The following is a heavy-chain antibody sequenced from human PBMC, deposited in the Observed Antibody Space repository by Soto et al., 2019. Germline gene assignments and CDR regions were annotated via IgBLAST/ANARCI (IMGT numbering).Heavy chain of an antibody. CDR2: INHSGST. J-gene: IGHJ4*02. Sequence: SETLSLTCAVYGGSFSGYYWSWIRQPPGKGLEWIGEINHSGSTNYNPSLKSRATISVDRSRNQFSLQVSSVTAADTAVYYCAKNLPRTGRFDYWGQGTVVTVSS. CDR1: GGSFSGYY. V-gene: IGHV4-34*01. CDR3: AKNLPRTGRFDY.